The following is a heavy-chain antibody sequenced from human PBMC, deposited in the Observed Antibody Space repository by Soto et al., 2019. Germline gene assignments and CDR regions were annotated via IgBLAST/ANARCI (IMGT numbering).Heavy chain of an antibody. V-gene: IGHV3-21*01. CDR1: GFTFSSYS. CDR3: AREGPNRSEYDDFWSGYYLDY. D-gene: IGHD3-3*01. J-gene: IGHJ4*02. Sequence: EVQLVESGGGLVKPGGSLRLSCAASGFTFSSYSMNWVRQAPGKGLEWVSSISSSSSYLYYAVSVKGRFTISRDNAKNSLYRQMNSLRAEDTAVYYCAREGPNRSEYDDFWSGYYLDYWGQGTLVTVSS. CDR2: ISSSSSYL.